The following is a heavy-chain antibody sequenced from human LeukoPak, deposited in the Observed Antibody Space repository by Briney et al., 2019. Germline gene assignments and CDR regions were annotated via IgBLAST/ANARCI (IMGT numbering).Heavy chain of an antibody. J-gene: IGHJ4*02. CDR2: IHNSGST. Sequence: SETLSLTCTVSGGSTTEYYWSWIWHRPEKGLQWIGYIHNSGSTNSNPSLMSRVTMSVDTSKNQYFLKLASVTAADTAVYYCAKYGLHSFDSWGQGTLVTVSS. CDR3: AKYGLHSFDS. D-gene: IGHD4-17*01. CDR1: GGSTTEYY. V-gene: IGHV4-59*01.